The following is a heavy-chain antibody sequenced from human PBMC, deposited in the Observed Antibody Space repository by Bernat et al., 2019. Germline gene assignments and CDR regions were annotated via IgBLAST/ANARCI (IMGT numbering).Heavy chain of an antibody. J-gene: IGHJ4*02. CDR3: AKGFHPHIAAANLD. V-gene: IGHV3-9*01. CDR1: GFTFDDYA. D-gene: IGHD6-13*01. CDR2: ISWNSGSI. Sequence: VQLVESGGGLVQPGGSLRLSCAASGFTFDDYAMHWVRQAPGKGLEWVSGISWNSGSIGYADSVKGRFTISRDNAKNSLYLQMNSLRAEDTALYYCAKGFHPHIAAANLDWGQGTLVTVSS.